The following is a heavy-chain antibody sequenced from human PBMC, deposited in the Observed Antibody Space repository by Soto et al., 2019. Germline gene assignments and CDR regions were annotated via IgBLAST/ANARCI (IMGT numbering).Heavy chain of an antibody. CDR3: ARDTIAITMVRGVTVSFDI. Sequence: GASVEVSCKASGDRFTSDGISWVRQETGKGLESMRCITAYNGNTNYPQKLQGSVTMTTDTSTSTAYMELRSLRSDDTAVYYCARDTIAITMVRGVTVSFDIWGQGTMVTVSS. CDR1: GDRFTSDG. J-gene: IGHJ3*02. CDR2: ITAYNGNT. V-gene: IGHV1-18*01. D-gene: IGHD3-10*01.